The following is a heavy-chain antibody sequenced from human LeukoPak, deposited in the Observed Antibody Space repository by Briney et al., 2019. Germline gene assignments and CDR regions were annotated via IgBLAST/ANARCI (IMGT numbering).Heavy chain of an antibody. CDR2: INPNSGGT. CDR1: GYTFTSYG. V-gene: IGHV1-2*02. J-gene: IGHJ4*02. D-gene: IGHD3-10*01. Sequence: ASVKVSCKASGYTFTSYGISWVRQAPGQGLEWMGWINPNSGGTNYAQKFQGRVTMTRDTSISTAYMELSRLRSDDTAVYYCGLWFGELFFDYWGQGTLVTVSS. CDR3: GLWFGELFFDY.